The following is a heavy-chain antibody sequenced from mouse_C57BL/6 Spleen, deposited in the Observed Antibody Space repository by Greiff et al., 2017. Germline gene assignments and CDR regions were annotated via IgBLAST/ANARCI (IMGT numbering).Heavy chain of an antibody. CDR3: ARNRGGSSPSSVFDV. CDR1: GFSLTSYS. CDR2: IWTGGGT. D-gene: IGHD1-1*01. Sequence: QVQLKESGPGLVAPSQSLSITCTVSGFSLTSYSISWVRQPPGKGLEWLGVIWTGGGTNYNSALKSRLSISKDNSKSQVFLKMNSLQTDDTARYYCARNRGGSSPSSVFDVWGTGTTVTVSS. J-gene: IGHJ1*03. V-gene: IGHV2-9-1*01.